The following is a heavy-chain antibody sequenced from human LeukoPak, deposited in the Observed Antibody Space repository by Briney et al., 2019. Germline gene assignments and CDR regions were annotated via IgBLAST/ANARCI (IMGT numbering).Heavy chain of an antibody. CDR2: INHSGST. Sequence: SETLSLTCAVYGGSFSGYYWSWIRQPPGKGLEWIGEINHSGSTNYNPSLKSRVTISVDTSKNQFSLKQSSVTAADTAVYYCARALGWSRVLGWFDPWGQGTLVTVSS. CDR1: GGSFSGYY. V-gene: IGHV4-34*01. J-gene: IGHJ5*02. CDR3: ARALGWSRVLGWFDP. D-gene: IGHD3-3*02.